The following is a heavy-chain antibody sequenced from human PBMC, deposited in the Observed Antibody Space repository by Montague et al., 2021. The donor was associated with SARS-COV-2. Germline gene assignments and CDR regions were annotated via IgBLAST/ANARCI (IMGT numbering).Heavy chain of an antibody. J-gene: IGHJ5*02. CDR2: IYASGST. CDR1: GGYISSGSYY. CDR3: ARDLSSSWSYWFDP. D-gene: IGHD6-13*01. V-gene: IGHV4-61*02. Sequence: TLSLTCTVSGGYISSGSYYWSWIRQPAGRGMEWIGRIYASGSTKYNPSLKSRVTISVDTSKNQFSLKVSPVTAADTAVYCCARDLSSSWSYWFDPWGQGTLVTVSS.